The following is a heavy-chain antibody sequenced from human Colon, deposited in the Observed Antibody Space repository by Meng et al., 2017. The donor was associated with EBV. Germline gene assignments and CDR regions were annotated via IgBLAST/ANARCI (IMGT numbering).Heavy chain of an antibody. CDR1: GGSISSSNW. V-gene: IGHV4-4*02. D-gene: IGHD6-19*01. Sequence: QVQLQESGPGLVTPTGTLSLTRAVFGGSISSSNWWSWVRQQPGKGLEWIGEIYHSGSTNYNPSLKSRVTISVDKSKNQFSMNLSSVTAADTAVYYCARVGQWLPIDYWGQGTLVTVSS. J-gene: IGHJ4*02. CDR2: IYHSGST. CDR3: ARVGQWLPIDY.